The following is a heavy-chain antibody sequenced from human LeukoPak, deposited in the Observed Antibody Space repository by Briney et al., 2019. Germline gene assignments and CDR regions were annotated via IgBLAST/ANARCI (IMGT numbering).Heavy chain of an antibody. CDR3: ARVGNYYDSSGYYSAVDY. D-gene: IGHD3-22*01. Sequence: GASVKVSCKASGYTFTGYYMHWVRQAPGQGLEWMGRINPNSGGTNYAQKFQGRVTMTRDTSISTAYMELSRLRSDDTAVYYCARVGNYYDSSGYYSAVDYWGQGTLVTVSS. CDR1: GYTFTGYY. J-gene: IGHJ4*02. CDR2: INPNSGGT. V-gene: IGHV1-2*06.